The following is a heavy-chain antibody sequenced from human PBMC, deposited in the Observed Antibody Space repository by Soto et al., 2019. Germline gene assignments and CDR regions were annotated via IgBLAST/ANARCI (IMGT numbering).Heavy chain of an antibody. Sequence: SETLSLTCTVSGGSISSGDYYWSWIRQPPGKGLERIGYIYYSGSTYYNPSLKSRVTISVDTSKNQFSLKLNSVTAADTAVYYCARRWFGEIHFDYWGQGTLVTVSS. V-gene: IGHV4-30-4*01. CDR3: ARRWFGEIHFDY. CDR2: IYYSGST. J-gene: IGHJ4*02. D-gene: IGHD3-10*01. CDR1: GGSISSGDYY.